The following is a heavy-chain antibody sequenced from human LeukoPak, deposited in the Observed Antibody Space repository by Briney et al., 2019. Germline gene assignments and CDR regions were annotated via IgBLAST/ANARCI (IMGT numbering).Heavy chain of an antibody. D-gene: IGHD4-17*01. CDR3: ATDLGPLGDPRGLDY. V-gene: IGHV1-24*01. Sequence: ASVKVSCKVSGYTLTELSMHWVRQAPGKGLEWMGGFDPEDGETIYAQKFQGRVTMTEDTSADTAYMELSSLRSEDTAVYYCATDLGPLGDPRGLDYWGQGTLVTVSS. CDR2: FDPEDGET. J-gene: IGHJ4*02. CDR1: GYTLTELS.